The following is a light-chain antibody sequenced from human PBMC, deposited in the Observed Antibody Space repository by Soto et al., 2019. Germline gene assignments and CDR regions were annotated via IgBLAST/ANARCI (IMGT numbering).Light chain of an antibody. J-gene: IGKJ1*01. V-gene: IGKV3-20*01. Sequence: EIVLTQSPGTLSSSPGERATLSCRASQRIDNRYFAWYQHKPGQAPRLLIYATSSRATGIPDRFGGSGSGTDFTLSINRLGPEDFAVYYCQQYFASSWTFGQGTKVDIK. CDR1: QRIDNRY. CDR2: ATS. CDR3: QQYFASSWT.